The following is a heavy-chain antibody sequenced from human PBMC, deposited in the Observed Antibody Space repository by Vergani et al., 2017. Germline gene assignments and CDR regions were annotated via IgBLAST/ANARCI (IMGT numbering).Heavy chain of an antibody. Sequence: EVQLVQSGAEVKKPGESLRISCKGSGYSFTSYWISWVRQMPGKGLEWMGRIDPSDSYTNYSPSFQGHVTISADKSISTAYLQWSSLKASDTAMYYCARYVAAAGTGPLYYMDVWGKGTTVTVSS. D-gene: IGHD6-13*01. CDR2: IDPSDSYT. J-gene: IGHJ6*03. V-gene: IGHV5-10-1*03. CDR3: ARYVAAAGTGPLYYMDV. CDR1: GYSFTSYW.